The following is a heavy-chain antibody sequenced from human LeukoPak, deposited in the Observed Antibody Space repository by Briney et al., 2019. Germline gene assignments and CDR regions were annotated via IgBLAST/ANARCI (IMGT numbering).Heavy chain of an antibody. CDR1: GYTFTGYY. CDR2: FNPNSGGT. Sequence: ASVKVSCKASGYTFTGYYMHWLRQAPGQGLEWMGWFNPNSGGTNYAQKFQGWVTMTRDTSISTAYMELSRLRSDDTAVYYCARISTDDAFDIWGQGTMVTVSS. J-gene: IGHJ3*02. V-gene: IGHV1-2*04. CDR3: ARISTDDAFDI.